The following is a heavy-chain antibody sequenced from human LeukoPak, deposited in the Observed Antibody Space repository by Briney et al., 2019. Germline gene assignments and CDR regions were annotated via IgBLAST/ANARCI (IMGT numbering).Heavy chain of an antibody. V-gene: IGHV4-39*07. J-gene: IGHJ5*02. CDR3: AGSKAHLSTSWYGTWFDP. D-gene: IGHD2-2*01. Sequence: SETLSLTCTVSGGSISSSSYYWGWIRQPPGKGLEWIGSIDYSGSTYYNPSLKSRVTISVDTSKNQFSLKLSSVTAADTAVYYCAGSKAHLSTSWYGTWFDPWGQGTLVTLSS. CDR1: GGSISSSSYY. CDR2: IDYSGST.